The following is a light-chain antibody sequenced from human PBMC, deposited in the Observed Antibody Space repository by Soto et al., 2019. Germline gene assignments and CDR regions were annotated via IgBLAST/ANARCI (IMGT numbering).Light chain of an antibody. CDR3: AAWDDSLSAVV. J-gene: IGLJ2*01. CDR1: SSNIGSNY. CDR2: SNN. Sequence: QSVLTQPPSASGTPGQRVTISCSGSSSNIGSNYVYWYQQLPGTAPKLLIYSNNQRPSGVPDRFSGSKSGTSASLAISGLRSEDAADYYCAAWDDSLSAVVFGGGTKLTVL. V-gene: IGLV1-47*02.